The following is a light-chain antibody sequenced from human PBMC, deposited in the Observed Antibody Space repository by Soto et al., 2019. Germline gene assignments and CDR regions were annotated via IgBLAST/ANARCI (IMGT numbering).Light chain of an antibody. V-gene: IGKV1-39*01. J-gene: IGKJ1*01. CDR1: QNIGSY. Sequence: DIQMTQSPSSLSASVGDRVTITCRANQNIGSYLNWYQQKPGKAPKLLIYAASSLQTGVPSRFSGSGSGTDFTLTISSLQPEDFATYYCQQSYITGTFGQGTKVDIK. CDR3: QQSYITGT. CDR2: AAS.